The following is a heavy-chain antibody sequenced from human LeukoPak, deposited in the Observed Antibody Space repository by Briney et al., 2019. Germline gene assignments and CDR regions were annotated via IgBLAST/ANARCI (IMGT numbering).Heavy chain of an antibody. Sequence: GGSLRLSCAASGFTFSGSAIHWVRQASGKGLEWVARIKTKAESYATAYVASVKGRFTISRDDSKNTAYLQMDSLKTEDTAMYYCTRLSGGNSDSYYYGLDVGGQGTTVTVS. CDR3: TRLSGGNSDSYYYGLDV. V-gene: IGHV3-73*01. D-gene: IGHD4-23*01. CDR2: IKTKAESYAT. CDR1: GFTFSGSA. J-gene: IGHJ6*02.